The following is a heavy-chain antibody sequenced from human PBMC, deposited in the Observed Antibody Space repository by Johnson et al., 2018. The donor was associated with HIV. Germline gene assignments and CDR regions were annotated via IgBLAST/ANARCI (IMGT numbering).Heavy chain of an antibody. V-gene: IGHV3-7*01. CDR1: GFTFSTFW. Sequence: VQLVESGGGLVQPGGSLRLSCAASGFTFSTFWMSWVRQAPGNGLEWVANIKQDGSDKNYVDSVKGRFTISRDNAKNSLYLQMNSLRAEDTAVYYCARERWSTYYGAFDIWGQGTMVTVSS. CDR2: IKQDGSDK. J-gene: IGHJ3*02. CDR3: ARERWSTYYGAFDI. D-gene: IGHD3-3*01.